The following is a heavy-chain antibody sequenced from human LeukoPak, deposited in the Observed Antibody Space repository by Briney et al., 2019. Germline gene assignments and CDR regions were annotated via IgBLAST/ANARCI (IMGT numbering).Heavy chain of an antibody. J-gene: IGHJ4*02. Sequence: SVKVSCKASGGTFSSYAISWVRQAPGQGLGWMGGIIPIFGTANYAQKFQGRVTITADESTSTAYMELSSLRSEDTAVYYCAAPGIAAAGTRGYFDYWGQGTLVTVSS. CDR2: IIPIFGTA. CDR1: GGTFSSYA. CDR3: AAPGIAAAGTRGYFDY. V-gene: IGHV1-69*01. D-gene: IGHD6-13*01.